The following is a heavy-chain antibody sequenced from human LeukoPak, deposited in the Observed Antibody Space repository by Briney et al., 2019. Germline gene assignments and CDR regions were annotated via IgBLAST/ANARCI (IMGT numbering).Heavy chain of an antibody. J-gene: IGHJ3*02. Sequence: GGSLRLSCAASGFTFSSYWMSWVRRAPGKGLEWVANIKEDGSEKYYVDSVKGRFTISRDNAKNSLYLQMDSLSAEDTAIYYCARDLSCSGATCPGAFDIWGQGTMVTVSS. V-gene: IGHV3-7*01. CDR2: IKEDGSEK. CDR1: GFTFSSYW. D-gene: IGHD2-15*01. CDR3: ARDLSCSGATCPGAFDI.